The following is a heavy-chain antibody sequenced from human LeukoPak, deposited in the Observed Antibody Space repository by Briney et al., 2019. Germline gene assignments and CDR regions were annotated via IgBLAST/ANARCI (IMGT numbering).Heavy chain of an antibody. Sequence: GASVTVSCKASGYTFTSYGISWVRQAPGQGLEWMGWISAYNGNTNYAQKLQGRVTMTTDTSTSTAYMELRSLRSDDTAVYYCARVDGATWVYYYYMDVWGKGTTVTVSS. CDR1: GYTFTSYG. CDR3: ARVDGATWVYYYYMDV. V-gene: IGHV1-18*01. CDR2: ISAYNGNT. D-gene: IGHD1-26*01. J-gene: IGHJ6*03.